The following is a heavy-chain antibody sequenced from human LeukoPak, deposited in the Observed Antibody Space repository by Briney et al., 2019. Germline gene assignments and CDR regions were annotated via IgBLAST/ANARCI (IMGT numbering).Heavy chain of an antibody. CDR3: ARAGYYYDSSGSFDDAFDI. CDR2: ISGSGGST. V-gene: IGHV3-23*01. CDR1: GFTFSSYA. J-gene: IGHJ3*02. D-gene: IGHD3-22*01. Sequence: GGSLRLSCAASGFTFSSYAMSWVRQAPGKGLEWVSAISGSGGSTYYADSVKGRFTISRDNSKNTLYLQMNSLRAEDTAVYYCARAGYYYDSSGSFDDAFDIWGQGTMVTVSS.